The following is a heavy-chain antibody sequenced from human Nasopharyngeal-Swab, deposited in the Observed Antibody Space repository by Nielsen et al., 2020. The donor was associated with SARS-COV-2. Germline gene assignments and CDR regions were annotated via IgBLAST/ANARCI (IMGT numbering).Heavy chain of an antibody. J-gene: IGHJ6*03. D-gene: IGHD2-2*01. V-gene: IGHV1-2*04. CDR3: ARAAKGYCSSTSCYSIPEYYYYYMDV. Sequence: WVRQAPGQGLGWMGWINPNSGGTNYAQKFQGWVTMTRDTSISTAYMELSRLRSDDTAVYYCARAAKGYCSSTSCYSIPEYYYYYMDVWGKGTTVTVSS. CDR2: INPNSGGT.